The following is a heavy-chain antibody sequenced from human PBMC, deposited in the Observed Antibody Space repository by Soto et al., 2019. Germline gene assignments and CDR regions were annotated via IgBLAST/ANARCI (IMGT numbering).Heavy chain of an antibody. D-gene: IGHD3-22*01. Sequence: ASVKVSCKASGNIFTNHGITWVRQAPGQGLEWMGWISAQTGDTNYAQKFQGRVTMTIDRSTRTSYMDLRSLVSDDSAVYYCATAYYYDSSGSDPYYFDYWGQGTLVTVSS. J-gene: IGHJ4*02. CDR3: ATAYYYDSSGSDPYYFDY. V-gene: IGHV1-18*04. CDR2: ISAQTGDT. CDR1: GNIFTNHG.